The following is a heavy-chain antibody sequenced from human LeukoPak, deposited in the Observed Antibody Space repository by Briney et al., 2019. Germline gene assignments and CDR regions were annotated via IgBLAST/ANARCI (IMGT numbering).Heavy chain of an antibody. Sequence: SETLSLTCTVSGGSISSYYWSWIRQPPGKGLEWIGYIYYSGSTNYNPPLKSRVTISVDTSKNQFSLKLSSVTAADTAVYYCAREIPYCSSTSCYGGAFDIWGQGTMVTVSS. CDR3: AREIPYCSSTSCYGGAFDI. CDR1: GGSISSYY. CDR2: IYYSGST. D-gene: IGHD2-2*01. V-gene: IGHV4-59*12. J-gene: IGHJ3*02.